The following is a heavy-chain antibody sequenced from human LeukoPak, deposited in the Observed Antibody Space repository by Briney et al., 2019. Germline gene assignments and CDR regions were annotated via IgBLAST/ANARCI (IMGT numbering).Heavy chain of an antibody. CDR2: IKSKTDGGTT. Sequence: GGSLRLSCAASGFTFSNAWMSWVRQAPGKGLEWVGRIKSKTDGGTTDYAAPVKGRFTISRDDSKNTLYVQMNSLKTEDTAVYYCATGVTKYSSGLDYWGQGTLVTVSS. J-gene: IGHJ4*02. CDR1: GFTFSNAW. V-gene: IGHV3-15*05. CDR3: ATGVTKYSSGLDY. D-gene: IGHD6-19*01.